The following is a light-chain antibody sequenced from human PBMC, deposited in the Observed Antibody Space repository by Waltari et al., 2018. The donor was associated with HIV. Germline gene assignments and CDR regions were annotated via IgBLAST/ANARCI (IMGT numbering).Light chain of an antibody. V-gene: IGKV4-1*01. CDR2: WAS. J-gene: IGKJ2*01. Sequence: DIVMTQSPESLAVSLGERATINCKSSQSVLYSSNNKNYLAWYQQKPGQPPKLLIYWASTRESGVPDRFSGSGSGTDFTLTISSLQTEDAAVYYCQQYYSNSYTFGQGTKLEIK. CDR3: QQYYSNSYT. CDR1: QSVLYSSNNKNY.